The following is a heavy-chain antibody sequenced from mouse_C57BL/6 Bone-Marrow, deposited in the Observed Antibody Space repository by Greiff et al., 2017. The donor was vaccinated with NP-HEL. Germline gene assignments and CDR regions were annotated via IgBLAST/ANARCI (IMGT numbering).Heavy chain of an antibody. D-gene: IGHD1-1*01. V-gene: IGHV5-12*01. CDR2: ISNGGGST. Sequence: EVKLVESGGGLVQPGGSLKLSCAASGFTFSDYYMYWVRQTQEKRLEWVAYISNGGGSTYYPDTVKGRFTISRDNAKNTLYLQMSCLKSEDTAMYYCARLTTVVAHWYFDVWGTGTTVTVSS. CDR3: ARLTTVVAHWYFDV. J-gene: IGHJ1*03. CDR1: GFTFSDYY.